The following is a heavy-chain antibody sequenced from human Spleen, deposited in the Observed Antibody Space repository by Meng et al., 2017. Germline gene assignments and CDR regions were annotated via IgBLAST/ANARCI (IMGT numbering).Heavy chain of an antibody. Sequence: QVQLVQAGAEVKNPGAPGKVSCKASGYTFPDYWLHWVRRAPGQGLEWMGRINPKSGDTHYAQRFQGRVTMTRDTSISTAYVELSGLTSDDTAVYYCARDEDISAAGYLFGDYWGHGTLVTVSS. CDR3: ARDEDISAAGYLFGDY. J-gene: IGHJ4*01. CDR1: GYTFPDYW. V-gene: IGHV1-2*06. D-gene: IGHD6-13*01. CDR2: INPKSGDT.